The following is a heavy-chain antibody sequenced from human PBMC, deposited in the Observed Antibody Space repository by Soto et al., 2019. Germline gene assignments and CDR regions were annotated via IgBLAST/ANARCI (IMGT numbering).Heavy chain of an antibody. CDR1: GFTFDDYA. V-gene: IGHV3-43D*04. CDR2: ISWDGGST. D-gene: IGHD6-19*01. J-gene: IGHJ4*02. CDR3: AKDIGQWLAQSFDY. Sequence: EVQLVESGGVVVQPGGSLRLSCAASGFTFDDYAMHWVRQAPGKGLEWVSLISWDGGSTYYADSVKGRFTISRDNSKNSLYLQMNSLRAEDTALYYCAKDIGQWLAQSFDYWGQGTLVTVSS.